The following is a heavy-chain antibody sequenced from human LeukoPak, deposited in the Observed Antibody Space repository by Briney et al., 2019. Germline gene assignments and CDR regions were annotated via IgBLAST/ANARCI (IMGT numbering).Heavy chain of an antibody. V-gene: IGHV4-4*07. CDR2: IYTSGST. CDR1: GGSISSYY. J-gene: IGHJ6*02. Sequence: PSETLSLTCTVSGGSISSYYWSWIRQPAGKGLEWIGRIYTSGSTNDNPSLKSRVTMSVDTSKNQFSLKLSSVTAADTAVYYCARDKKVRGYDGMDVWGQGTTVTVSS. CDR3: ARDKKVRGYDGMDV. D-gene: IGHD3-10*01.